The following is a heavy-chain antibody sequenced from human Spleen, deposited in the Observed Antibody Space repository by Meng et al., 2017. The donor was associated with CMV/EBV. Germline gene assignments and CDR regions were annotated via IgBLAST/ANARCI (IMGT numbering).Heavy chain of an antibody. D-gene: IGHD6-19*01. Sequence: ASVKVSCKASGYTFTGYYIHWVRQAPGQGLEWMGWINPKGGDTNYAQKFQGRVTITADKSTSTAYMELSSLRSEDTAVYYCAIPISGMNYFDYWGQGTLVTVSS. V-gene: IGHV1-2*02. CDR3: AIPISGMNYFDY. CDR2: INPKGGDT. J-gene: IGHJ4*02. CDR1: GYTFTGYY.